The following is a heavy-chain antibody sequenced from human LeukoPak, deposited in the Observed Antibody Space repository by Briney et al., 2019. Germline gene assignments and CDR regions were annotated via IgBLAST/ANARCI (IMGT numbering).Heavy chain of an antibody. CDR3: ARQNYYGSGSYYLDAFDI. D-gene: IGHD3-10*01. CDR2: IYYSGST. Sequence: PSETLSLTCTVSGGSIGSSSYYWGWIRQPPGKGLEWIGSIYYSGSTYYNPSLKSRVTISVDTSKNQFSLKLSSVTAADTAVYYCARQNYYGSGSYYLDAFDIWGQGTMVTVSS. J-gene: IGHJ3*02. V-gene: IGHV4-39*01. CDR1: GGSIGSSSYY.